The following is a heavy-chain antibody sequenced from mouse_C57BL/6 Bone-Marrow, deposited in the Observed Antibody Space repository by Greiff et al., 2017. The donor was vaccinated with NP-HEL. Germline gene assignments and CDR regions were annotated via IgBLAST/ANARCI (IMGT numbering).Heavy chain of an antibody. Sequence: QVQLKQPGAELVRPGTSVKLSCKASGYTFTSYWMHWVKQRPGQGLEWIGVIDPSDSYTNYNQKFKGKATLTVDTSSSTAYMQLSSLTSEDSAVYYCARSPSYYSKPFAYWGQGTLVTVSA. CDR1: GYTFTSYW. V-gene: IGHV1-59*01. J-gene: IGHJ3*01. CDR2: IDPSDSYT. CDR3: ARSPSYYSKPFAY. D-gene: IGHD2-5*01.